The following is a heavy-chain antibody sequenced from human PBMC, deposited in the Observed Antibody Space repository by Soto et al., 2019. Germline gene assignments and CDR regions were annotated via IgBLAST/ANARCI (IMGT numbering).Heavy chain of an antibody. CDR2: TSYDESDK. V-gene: IGHV3-30-3*01. Sequence: GGSLRLSCAASGFTFRTYTMHWVRQAPGQGLEWVAVTSYDESDKYYADSVKGRFTISRDNSENTLFLQMNSLRPEDTAVYYCARGDYYYASGITFYYFDYWGQGTLVTVSS. D-gene: IGHD3-10*01. CDR3: ARGDYYYASGITFYYFDY. J-gene: IGHJ4*02. CDR1: GFTFRTYT.